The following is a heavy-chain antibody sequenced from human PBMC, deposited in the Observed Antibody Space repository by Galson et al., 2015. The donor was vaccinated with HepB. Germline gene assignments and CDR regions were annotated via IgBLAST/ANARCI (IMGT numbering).Heavy chain of an antibody. D-gene: IGHD3-16*01. J-gene: IGHJ5*01. CDR2: ISGDTYGT. CDR3: AKGYGLFDS. CDR1: GFIFSNYA. Sequence: SLRLSCAGSGFIFSNYALSWVRQAPGKGLQWVSGISGDTYGTYYADSVKGRFTISRDNSNSRLYLQMTSVRAEDAGLYFCAKGYGLFDSWGQGILATVSS. V-gene: IGHV3-23*01.